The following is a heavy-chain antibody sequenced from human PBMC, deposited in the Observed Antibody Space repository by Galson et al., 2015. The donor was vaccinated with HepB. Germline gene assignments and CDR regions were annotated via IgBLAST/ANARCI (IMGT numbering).Heavy chain of an antibody. Sequence: TCTVSGDSIISYYWAWIRQPPGKGLEWIGYVYYSGSTNYNPSLKSRVSISVDTSKNQFSLKLNSVTAAGTAVYYCARLRLSWGLGEDSWGQGTLVTVSS. CDR3: ARLRLSWGLGEDS. CDR1: GDSIISYY. V-gene: IGHV4-59*08. D-gene: IGHD3-10*01. CDR2: VYYSGST. J-gene: IGHJ4*02.